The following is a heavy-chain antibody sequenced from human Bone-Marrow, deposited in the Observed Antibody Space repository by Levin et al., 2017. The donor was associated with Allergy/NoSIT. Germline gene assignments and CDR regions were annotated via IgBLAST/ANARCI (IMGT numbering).Heavy chain of an antibody. CDR2: ISYDGSNK. CDR3: ARDLIHSGYGGNSVEIYGMDV. CDR1: GFTFSSYA. Sequence: GESLKISCAASGFTFSSYAMHWVRQAPGKGLEWVAVISYDGSNKYYADSVKGRFTISRDNSKNTLYLQMNSLRAEDTAVYYCARDLIHSGYGGNSVEIYGMDVWGQGTTVTVSS. D-gene: IGHD4-23*01. V-gene: IGHV3-30-3*01. J-gene: IGHJ6*02.